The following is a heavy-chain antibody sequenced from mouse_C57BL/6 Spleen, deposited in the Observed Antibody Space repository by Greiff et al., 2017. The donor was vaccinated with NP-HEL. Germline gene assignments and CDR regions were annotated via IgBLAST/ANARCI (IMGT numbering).Heavy chain of an antibody. CDR2: ISGGGGNT. CDR1: GFTFSSYT. V-gene: IGHV5-9*01. Sequence: EVKVVESGGGLVKPGGSLKLSCAASGFTFSSYTMSWVRQTPEKRLEWVATISGGGGNTYYPDSVKGRFTISRDNAKNTLYLQMSSLRSEDTALYYCARQDSSGYVGFAYWGQGTLVTVSA. D-gene: IGHD3-2*02. CDR3: ARQDSSGYVGFAY. J-gene: IGHJ3*01.